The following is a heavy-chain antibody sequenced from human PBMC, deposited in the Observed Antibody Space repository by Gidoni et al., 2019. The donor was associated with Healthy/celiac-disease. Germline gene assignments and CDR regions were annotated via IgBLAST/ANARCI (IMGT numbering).Heavy chain of an antibody. CDR3: TTGPREGLYYYYYYMDV. CDR2: IKSKTDGGST. CDR1: GFTFSNAW. J-gene: IGHJ6*03. Sequence: EVQLVESGGGWVKPGGSLRLACAASGFTFSNAWISWVRQAPGKGLEWVGRIKSKTDGGSTDYAAPVKGRFTISRDDSKNTLYLQMNSLKTEDTAVYYCTTGPREGLYYYYYYMDVWGKGTTVTVSS. V-gene: IGHV3-15*01.